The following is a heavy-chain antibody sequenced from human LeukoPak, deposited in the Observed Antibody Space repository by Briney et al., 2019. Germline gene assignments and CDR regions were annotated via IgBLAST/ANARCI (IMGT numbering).Heavy chain of an antibody. Sequence: SETLSLTCTVSGGSISSSSYYWGWIRQPPGKGLEWIGSIYYSGSTYYNPSLKSRVTISVDTSKNQFSLKLSSVTAADTAVYYCARIRIEWELPGDYYYGMDVWGQGTTVTVSS. CDR2: IYYSGST. J-gene: IGHJ6*02. CDR1: GGSISSSSYY. V-gene: IGHV4-39*07. CDR3: ARIRIEWELPGDYYYGMDV. D-gene: IGHD1-26*01.